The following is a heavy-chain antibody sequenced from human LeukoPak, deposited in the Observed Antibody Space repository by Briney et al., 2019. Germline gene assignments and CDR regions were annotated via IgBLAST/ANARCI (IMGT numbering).Heavy chain of an antibody. D-gene: IGHD5-18*01. CDR3: AKYSYGWGGYYYYGLDV. CDR2: IYYSGST. J-gene: IGHJ6*02. V-gene: IGHV4-30-4*08. CDR1: GGSISSGDYY. Sequence: PSETLSLTCTVSGGSISSGDYYWSWIRQPPGKGLEWIGYIYYSGSTYYNPSLKSRVTLSVDTSKNQFSLKLYSVTAADTAVYYCAKYSYGWGGYYYYGLDVWGQGTTVTVSS.